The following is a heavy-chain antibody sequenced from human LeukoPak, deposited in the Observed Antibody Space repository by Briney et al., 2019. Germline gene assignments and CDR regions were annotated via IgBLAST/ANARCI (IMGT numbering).Heavy chain of an antibody. V-gene: IGHV3-23*01. J-gene: IGHJ4*02. CDR2: ISGSGGNT. CDR3: ARHSRGRWYVFDY. Sequence: PGESLRLSCAASGFTFSSYAMSWVRQAPGKGLEWVSGISGSGGNTYYADSVKGRFTISRDNSNNTLYLQMNSPRAEDTAVYYCARHSRGRWYVFDYWGQGTLVTVSS. CDR1: GFTFSSYA. D-gene: IGHD6-13*01.